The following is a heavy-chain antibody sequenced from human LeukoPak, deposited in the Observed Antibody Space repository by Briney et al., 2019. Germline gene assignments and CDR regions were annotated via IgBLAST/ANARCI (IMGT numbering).Heavy chain of an antibody. J-gene: IGHJ6*02. CDR2: ISSNGGST. CDR1: GFTFSSYA. V-gene: IGHV3-64*01. Sequence: GGSLRLSCAASGFTFSSYAMHWVRQAPGKGLEYVSAISSNGGSTYYANSVKGRFTISRDNSKNTLYLQMGSLRAEDMAVYYCARGPPRSGYYYGYYYGMDVWGQGTTVTVSS. D-gene: IGHD3-22*01. CDR3: ARGPPRSGYYYGYYYGMDV.